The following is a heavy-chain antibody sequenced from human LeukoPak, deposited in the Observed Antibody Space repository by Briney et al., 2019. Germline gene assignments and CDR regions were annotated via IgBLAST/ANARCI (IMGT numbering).Heavy chain of an antibody. CDR3: ARAENYDSSGYPRGIFDY. V-gene: IGHV3-33*01. CDR2: IWYDGSNT. CDR1: GFTFSSYG. J-gene: IGHJ4*02. Sequence: GGSLRLSCAASGFTFSSYGMHWVRQAPGKGLEWVAIIWYDGSNTYYVDSVRGRFTISRDNSKNTLYLQVNSLRAEDTAMYYCARAENYDSSGYPRGIFDYWGQGTLVTVSS. D-gene: IGHD3-22*01.